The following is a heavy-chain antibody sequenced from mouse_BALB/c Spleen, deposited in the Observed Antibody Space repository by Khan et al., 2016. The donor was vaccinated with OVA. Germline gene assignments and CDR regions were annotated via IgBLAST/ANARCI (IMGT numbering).Heavy chain of an antibody. CDR2: IYWDDDK. V-gene: IGHV8-12*01. CDR1: GFSLSASGVG. J-gene: IGHJ3*01. Sequence: QVTLKESGPGILQPSQTLSLTCSFSGFSLSASGVGVSWIRQPSGKGLEWLAHIYWDDDKRYNPSLKSRLTITKDVSRSQVFLKITRVDTDDSASYYCALLPRGFFSDYIFAYWGQGTLVTVSA. D-gene: IGHD2-4*01. CDR3: ALLPRGFFSDYIFAY.